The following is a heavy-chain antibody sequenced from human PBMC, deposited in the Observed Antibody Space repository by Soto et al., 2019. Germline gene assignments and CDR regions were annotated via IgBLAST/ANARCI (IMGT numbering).Heavy chain of an antibody. D-gene: IGHD2-21*01. Sequence: GESLKSAGAASGFSFRYYFMSWLRQAPGKGLEWVSYIGPYGNSIYYADSVKGRFTISRDDATKSLHLHMNSLRTDDTAVYYCARDDHTYGVYWGQGTPVTVSP. CDR1: GFSFRYYF. CDR3: ARDDHTYGVY. V-gene: IGHV3-11*01. CDR2: IGPYGNSI. J-gene: IGHJ4*02.